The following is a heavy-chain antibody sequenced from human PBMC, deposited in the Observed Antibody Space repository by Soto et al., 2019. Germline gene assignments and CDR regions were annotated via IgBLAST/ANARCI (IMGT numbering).Heavy chain of an antibody. D-gene: IGHD3-22*01. CDR1: GYTFTSYA. CDR2: INAGNGNT. CDR3: ATRQYDSSGYYHPDPFDI. V-gene: IGHV1-3*01. Sequence: VASVKVSCKASGYTFTSYAMHWVRQAPGQRLEWMGRINAGNGNTKYSQKFQGRVTITRDTSASTAYMELSSLRSEDTAVYYCATRQYDSSGYYHPDPFDIWGQGTMVTVSS. J-gene: IGHJ3*02.